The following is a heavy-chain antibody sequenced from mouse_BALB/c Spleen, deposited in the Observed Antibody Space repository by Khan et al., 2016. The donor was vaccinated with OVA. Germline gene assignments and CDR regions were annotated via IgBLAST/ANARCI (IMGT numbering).Heavy chain of an antibody. D-gene: IGHD1-1*01. J-gene: IGHJ2*01. CDR3: ASGMLLLRYPDYFDY. V-gene: IGHV3-2*02. CDR2: ISYSGST. CDR1: GYSITSDYA. Sequence: EVQLVESGPGLLKPSQSLSLTCTVTGYSITSDYAWNWIRQFPGNQLEWMAYISYSGSTTYNPSLRSRISITRDTSKNQFFLQLNSVTTEDTATYYCASGMLLLRYPDYFDYWDQGTTLTGSS.